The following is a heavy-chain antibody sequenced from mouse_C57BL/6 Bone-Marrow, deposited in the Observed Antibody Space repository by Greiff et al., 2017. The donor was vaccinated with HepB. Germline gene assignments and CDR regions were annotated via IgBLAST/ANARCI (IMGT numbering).Heavy chain of an antibody. Sequence: EVQLQQSGAELVRPGASVKLSCTASGFNIKDDYMHWVKQRPEQGLEWIGWIDPENGDTEYASKFQGKATITADTSSNTAYLQLSSLTSEDTAVYYCTTLGSSGTVYYAMDYWGQGNAVTVSA. V-gene: IGHV14-4*01. CDR2: IDPENGDT. CDR3: TTLGSSGTVYYAMDY. CDR1: GFNIKDDY. D-gene: IGHD1-1*01. J-gene: IGHJ4*01.